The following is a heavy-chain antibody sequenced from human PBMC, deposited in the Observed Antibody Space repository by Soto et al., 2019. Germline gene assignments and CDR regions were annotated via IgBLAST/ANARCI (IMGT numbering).Heavy chain of an antibody. D-gene: IGHD3-16*02. J-gene: IGHJ3*02. CDR1: GFSFSTYV. Sequence: PGXSLRLSCATSGFSFSTYVMSWFRQAPGKGLEWVSFISGSGGSTTYAVSVKGRFTLSRDNSKNTLFLQMNNLRAEDTAVYYCARGIGWRAFDIWGQGTVVTVSS. V-gene: IGHV3-23*01. CDR3: ARGIGWRAFDI. CDR2: ISGSGGST.